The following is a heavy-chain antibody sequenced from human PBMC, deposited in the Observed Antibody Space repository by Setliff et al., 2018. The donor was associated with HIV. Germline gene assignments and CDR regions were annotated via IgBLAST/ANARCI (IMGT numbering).Heavy chain of an antibody. CDR1: NGSVSSHY. CDR3: ARSRGLLWFGDYYYYMDV. Sequence: PSETLSLTCTVSNGSVSSHYWSWIRQPPGKVLEWIGYIYYSGSTNYNPSLKSRVTISVDTSKNQFSLKLTSVTAADTAVYYCARSRGLLWFGDYYYYMDVWGKGTTVTVSS. CDR2: IYYSGST. V-gene: IGHV4-59*02. J-gene: IGHJ6*03. D-gene: IGHD3-10*01.